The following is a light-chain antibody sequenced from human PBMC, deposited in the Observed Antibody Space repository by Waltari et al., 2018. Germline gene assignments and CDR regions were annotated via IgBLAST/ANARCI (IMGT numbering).Light chain of an antibody. V-gene: IGKV3-11*01. J-gene: IGKJ4*01. Sequence: PGERATLSCRASQSVSSYLAWYQQKPGQAPRLLIYDASNRATGIPARFSGSGSGTDFTLTISSLEPEDFAVYYCQQRSNWLTFGGGTKVEIK. CDR3: QQRSNWLT. CDR1: QSVSSY. CDR2: DAS.